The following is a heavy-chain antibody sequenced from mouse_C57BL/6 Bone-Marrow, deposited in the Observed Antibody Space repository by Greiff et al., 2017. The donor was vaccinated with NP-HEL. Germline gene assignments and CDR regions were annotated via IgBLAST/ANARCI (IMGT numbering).Heavy chain of an antibody. CDR3: ARSRITTLVDY. CDR2: IHPNSGST. J-gene: IGHJ2*01. CDR1: GYTFTSYW. V-gene: IGHV1-64*01. Sequence: QVQLQQPGAELVKPGASVKLSCKASGYTFTSYWMHWVKQRPGQGLEWIGMIHPNSGSTNYNEKFKSKATLTVDKSSSTAYMQLSSLTSEDSAVYYCARSRITTLVDYWGQGTTLTVSS. D-gene: IGHD1-1*01.